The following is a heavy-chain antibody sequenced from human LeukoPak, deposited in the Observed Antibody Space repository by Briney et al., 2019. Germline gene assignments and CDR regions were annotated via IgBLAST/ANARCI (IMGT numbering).Heavy chain of an antibody. V-gene: IGHV4-59*01. J-gene: IGHJ3*02. D-gene: IGHD3-22*01. CDR3: ARDCGYYDSSGSKRSHAFDI. Sequence: PSETLSLTCTVSGGSISSYYWSWIRQPPGKGLEWIGYIYYSGSTNYNPSLKSRVTISVDTSKNQFSLKLSSVTAADTAVYYCARDCGYYDSSGSKRSHAFDIWGQGTMVTVSS. CDR1: GGSISSYY. CDR2: IYYSGST.